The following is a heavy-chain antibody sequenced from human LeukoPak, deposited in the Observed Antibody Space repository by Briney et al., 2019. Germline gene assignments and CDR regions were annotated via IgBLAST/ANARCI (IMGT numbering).Heavy chain of an antibody. CDR2: INSDGSST. CDR1: GFTFDDYA. CDR3: ARDYWSGSYYFDY. V-gene: IGHV3-74*01. Sequence: PGGSLRLSCAASGFTFDDYAMHWVREAPGKGLEWVSGINSDGSSTSYADSVKGRFTISRDNAKNTLYLQMNSLRAEDTAVYYCARDYWSGSYYFDYWGQGTLVTVSS. D-gene: IGHD1-26*01. J-gene: IGHJ4*02.